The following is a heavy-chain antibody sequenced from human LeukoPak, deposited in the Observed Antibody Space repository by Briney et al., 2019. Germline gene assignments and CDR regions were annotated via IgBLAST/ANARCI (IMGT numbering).Heavy chain of an antibody. Sequence: GGSLRLSCAASGFTFSSYGMHWVRQAPGKGLEWVAFIRYDGSSKYYADSVNGRFTISRDNSKNKRDLQMNSWRAEDTALYYCAKVEDGTSSYFDYWRQPTLPSVPS. CDR3: AKVEDGTSSYFDY. V-gene: IGHV3-30*02. D-gene: IGHD2-2*01. J-gene: IGHJ4*02. CDR2: IRYDGSSK. CDR1: GFTFSSYG.